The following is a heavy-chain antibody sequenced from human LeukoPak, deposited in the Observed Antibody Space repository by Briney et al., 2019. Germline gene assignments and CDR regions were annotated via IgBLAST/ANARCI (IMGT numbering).Heavy chain of an antibody. Sequence: SETLSLTCTVSGGSIRSYYWSWIRQPPGKGLEWIGYIYYSGNTNYNPSLKSRVTISVDTSKNQFSLKLNSVTAADTAVYYCARSVVVPAAGYDYWGQGTLATVSS. J-gene: IGHJ4*02. V-gene: IGHV4-59*01. CDR2: IYYSGNT. CDR3: ARSVVVPAAGYDY. D-gene: IGHD2-2*01. CDR1: GGSIRSYY.